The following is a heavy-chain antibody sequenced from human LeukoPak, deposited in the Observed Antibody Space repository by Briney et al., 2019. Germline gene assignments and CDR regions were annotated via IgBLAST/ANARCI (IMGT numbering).Heavy chain of an antibody. J-gene: IGHJ6*03. V-gene: IGHV3-20*04. CDR1: GLTFDDDG. D-gene: IGHD2/OR15-2a*01. Sequence: GGSLRLSCAASGLTFDDDGMSWVRQAPGKGLEWVAGIHWSGGGIGYADSVKGRFTISRDNAKNSLYLQMNSLRAEDTALYYCARAPTFDYMDVWGKGTTVTVSS. CDR3: ARAPTFDYMDV. CDR2: IHWSGGGI.